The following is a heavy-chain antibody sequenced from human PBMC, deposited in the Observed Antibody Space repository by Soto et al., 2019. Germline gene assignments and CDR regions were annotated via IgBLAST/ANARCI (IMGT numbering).Heavy chain of an antibody. CDR1: AFTFSSYD. V-gene: IGHV3-13*04. D-gene: IGHD2-2*01. Sequence: EVQLVESGGGLVQPGGSLRLSCAASAFTFSSYDMHWVRQATGKGLEWVSAIGTAGDTYYPGSVKGRFTISRENAKNSLYLQMISLRAGDTAVYYCARGAVPAAIRNYYYGMDVWGQGTTVTVSS. CDR2: IGTAGDT. CDR3: ARGAVPAAIRNYYYGMDV. J-gene: IGHJ6*02.